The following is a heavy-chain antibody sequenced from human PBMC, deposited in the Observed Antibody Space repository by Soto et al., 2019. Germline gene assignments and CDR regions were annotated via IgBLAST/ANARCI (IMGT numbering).Heavy chain of an antibody. CDR1: GGSISSSSYY. CDR2: IYYSGST. J-gene: IGHJ4*02. D-gene: IGHD4-4*01. CDR3: ARHGSDYSNYSLDY. V-gene: IGHV4-39*01. Sequence: SETLSLTCTVSGGSISSSSYYWGWIRQPPGKGLEWIGSIYYSGSTYHNPSLKRRVTISVDTSKNQFSLKLSSVTAADTAVYFCARHGSDYSNYSLDYWGQGTLVTVSS.